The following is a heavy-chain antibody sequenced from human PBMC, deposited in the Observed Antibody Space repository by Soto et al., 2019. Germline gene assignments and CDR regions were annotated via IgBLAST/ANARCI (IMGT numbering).Heavy chain of an antibody. J-gene: IGHJ4*02. CDR3: AREGLRATTKGPYFDY. D-gene: IGHD1-26*01. Sequence: PGGSLRLSCVASGFTLTAYTMNWVRQAPGTGLEWVSSINGRSNYKYYSDSVKGRFTISRDNTQNSLFLQMSSLRAEDTALYYCAREGLRATTKGPYFDYWGQGTLVTVSS. CDR1: GFTLTAYT. V-gene: IGHV3-21*04. CDR2: INGRSNYK.